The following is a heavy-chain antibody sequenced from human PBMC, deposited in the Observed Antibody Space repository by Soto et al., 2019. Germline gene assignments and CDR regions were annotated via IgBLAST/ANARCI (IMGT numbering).Heavy chain of an antibody. J-gene: IGHJ4*02. CDR2: ISGGGGIT. Sequence: EVQLLESGGGLVRPGGSLRLSCVGSEFTFSTYAMTWVRQAPGKGLEWVPGISGGGGITKYADSVKGRFTISRDNAKNTLYLQMNSLRAEDTAGYYCAKEPNGDYLGAVDSWCQGTLGTVSS. D-gene: IGHD4-17*01. CDR3: AKEPNGDYLGAVDS. CDR1: EFTFSTYA. V-gene: IGHV3-23*01.